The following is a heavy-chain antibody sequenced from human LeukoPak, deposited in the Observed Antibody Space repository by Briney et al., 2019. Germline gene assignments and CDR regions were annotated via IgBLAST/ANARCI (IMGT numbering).Heavy chain of an antibody. CDR1: GGSISSNNW. CDR2: IYHSGSP. Sequence: SETLSLTCAVSGGSISSNNWWGWVRQPPGKGLEWIGEIYHSGSPNYNPSLKSRVTISVDKPRNHFSLNLSSVTAADTAVYYCARVNINNWHSCDYWGQGTLVTVSS. CDR3: ARVNINNWHSCDY. J-gene: IGHJ4*02. D-gene: IGHD1-1*01. V-gene: IGHV4-4*02.